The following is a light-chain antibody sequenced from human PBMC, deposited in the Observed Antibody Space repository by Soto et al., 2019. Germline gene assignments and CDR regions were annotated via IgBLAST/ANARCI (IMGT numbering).Light chain of an antibody. CDR1: QNIGTY. J-gene: IGKJ5*01. V-gene: IGKV3-11*01. CDR2: DAS. CDR3: HQRINWPIT. Sequence: ETVLTQSPASLSLSPGERATLSCRASQNIGTYLAWYQQKPGQAPRLLIYDASNRATGIPARFSGSGSGTDFTLTISSLEPEDFAVYYCHQRINWPITFGQGTRLEIK.